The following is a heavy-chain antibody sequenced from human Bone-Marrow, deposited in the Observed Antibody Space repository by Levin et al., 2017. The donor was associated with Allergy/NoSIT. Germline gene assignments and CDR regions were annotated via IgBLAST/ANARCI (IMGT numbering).Heavy chain of an antibody. Sequence: GGSLRLSCAASGFTFSSYGMHWVRQAPGKGLEWVAVISYDGSNKYYADSVKGRFTISRDNSKNTLYLQMNSLRAEDTAVYYCAKDRATPYYYYYGMDVWGQGTTVTVSS. CDR2: ISYDGSNK. CDR1: GFTFSSYG. J-gene: IGHJ6*02. V-gene: IGHV3-30*18. CDR3: AKDRATPYYYYYGMDV.